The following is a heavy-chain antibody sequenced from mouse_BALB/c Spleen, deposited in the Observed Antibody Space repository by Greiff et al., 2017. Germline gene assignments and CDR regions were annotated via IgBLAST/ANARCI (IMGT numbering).Heavy chain of an antibody. D-gene: IGHD2-10*01. V-gene: IGHV1-80*01. J-gene: IGHJ3*01. Sequence: VQLQQSGAELVRPGSSVKISCKASGYAFSSYWMNWVKQRPGQGLEWIGQIYPGDGDTNYNGKFKGKATLTADKSSSTAYMQLSSLTSEDSAVYFCARGGAYYGNLFAYWGQGTLVTVSA. CDR1: GYAFSSYW. CDR2: IYPGDGDT. CDR3: ARGGAYYGNLFAY.